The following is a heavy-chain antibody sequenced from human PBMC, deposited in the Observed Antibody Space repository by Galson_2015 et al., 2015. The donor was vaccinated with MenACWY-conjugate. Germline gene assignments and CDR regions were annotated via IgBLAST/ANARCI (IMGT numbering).Heavy chain of an antibody. J-gene: IGHJ4*02. Sequence: PALVKPTQPLTLTCTVSGFSLSNARVGVSWIRQPPGKALEWLAHVFSSDEKSYNTSLKSRLTISKDTSKSQVVLTMTNLDPVDTATYYCARIPGIYGSGSHTFDYWGQGTLVTVSS. CDR2: VFSSDEK. V-gene: IGHV2-26*01. CDR1: GFSLSNARVG. CDR3: ARIPGIYGSGSHTFDY. D-gene: IGHD3-10*01.